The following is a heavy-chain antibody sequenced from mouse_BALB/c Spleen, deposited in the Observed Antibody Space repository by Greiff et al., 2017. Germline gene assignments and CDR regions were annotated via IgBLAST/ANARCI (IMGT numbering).Heavy chain of an antibody. V-gene: IGHV1S81*02. J-gene: IGHJ3*01. CDR2: INPSNGGT. CDR3: TRDYGSSPWFAY. D-gene: IGHD1-1*01. CDR1: ASTFPSYY. Sequence: VQLVESGAELVKPGASVKLSCKASASTFPSYYVYWVKQRPGQGLEWIGEINPSNGGTNFNEKFKSKATLTVDKSSSTAYMQLSSLTSEDSAVYYCTRDYGSSPWFAYWGQGTLVTVSA.